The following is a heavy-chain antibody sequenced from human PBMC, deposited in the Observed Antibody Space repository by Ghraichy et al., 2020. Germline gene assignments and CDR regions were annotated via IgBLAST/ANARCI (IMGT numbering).Heavy chain of an antibody. CDR3: ARVVPAAMGYGMDV. CDR2: ISSSSSDI. D-gene: IGHD2-2*01. J-gene: IGHJ6*02. Sequence: GGSLRLSCAASGFTFSSYSINWVHQAPGKGLEWVSSISSSSSDIYYADSVKGRFTISRDNAKNSLYLQMNSLRAEDTAVYYCARVVPAAMGYGMDVWGQGTTVTVSS. V-gene: IGHV3-21*01. CDR1: GFTFSSYS.